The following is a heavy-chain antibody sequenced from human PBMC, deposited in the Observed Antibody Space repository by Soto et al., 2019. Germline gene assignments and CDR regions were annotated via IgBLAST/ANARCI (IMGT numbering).Heavy chain of an antibody. CDR1: GYTFPDYH. CDR3: AREGGSETLQPSYNWFDT. D-gene: IGHD6-25*01. J-gene: IGHJ5*02. CDR2: INANNGGA. Sequence: ASVKVSFKASGYTFPDYHIHWVRQAPGQGLEFMGWINANNGGAGSAQQFQGRVTVTRDTSITTVYMELSNLRSDDTAVYYCAREGGSETLQPSYNWFDTWGQGTLVTVSS. V-gene: IGHV1-2*02.